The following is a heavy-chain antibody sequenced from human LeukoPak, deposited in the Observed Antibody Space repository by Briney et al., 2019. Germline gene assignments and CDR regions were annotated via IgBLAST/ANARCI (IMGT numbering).Heavy chain of an antibody. D-gene: IGHD1-7*01. J-gene: IGHJ6*02. CDR3: TRQLELQNYYGMDV. Sequence: GESLKISCKGSGYSFTSYWIVWVRQMPGKGLEWMGIIYPGDSDTRYSPSFQGQVTISADKSIRTAYVQWRSLKASDTAMYYCTRQLELQNYYGMDVWGQGTTVTVSS. CDR1: GYSFTSYW. V-gene: IGHV5-51*01. CDR2: IYPGDSDT.